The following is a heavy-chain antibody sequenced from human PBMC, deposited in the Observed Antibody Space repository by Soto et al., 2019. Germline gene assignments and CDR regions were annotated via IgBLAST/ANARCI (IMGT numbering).Heavy chain of an antibody. Sequence: SETLSLTCTVSGGSISSFFWSWIRQPPGKGLEWIGYIYYSGTTNYNPSLKSRVTISVDTSKDQFSLKLTSVTAADTAVYYCARAGTSMVQLDYWGQRTRVTVSS. CDR2: IYYSGTT. CDR1: GGSISSFF. V-gene: IGHV4-59*01. CDR3: ARAGTSMVQLDY. D-gene: IGHD5-18*01. J-gene: IGHJ4*02.